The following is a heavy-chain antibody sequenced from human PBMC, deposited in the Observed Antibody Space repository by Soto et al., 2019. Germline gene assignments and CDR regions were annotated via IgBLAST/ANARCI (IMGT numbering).Heavy chain of an antibody. V-gene: IGHV1-2*04. CDR1: GYTFTGYY. CDR2: INTNSGGT. D-gene: IGHD4-17*01. Sequence: GASVKVSCKASGYTFTGYYMHWVRQAPGQGLEWMGWINTNSGGTNYAQKFQGWVTMTRDTSISTAYMELSRLRFEVTAVYYCARGPTVTYFFDYWGQGTLVTVSS. CDR3: ARGPTVTYFFDY. J-gene: IGHJ4*02.